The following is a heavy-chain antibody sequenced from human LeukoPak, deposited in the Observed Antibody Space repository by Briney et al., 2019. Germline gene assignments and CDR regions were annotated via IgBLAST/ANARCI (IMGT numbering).Heavy chain of an antibody. CDR1: GYTFNSYY. V-gene: IGHV1-46*02. D-gene: IGHD3-22*01. CDR2: INPSDDST. CDR3: ARAYYDSSAYHHAVYFDY. Sequence: ASVKASCKASGYTFNSYYMHWVRQAPGQGLEGMGIINPSDDSTRYAQKFQGRVTMTKDTSTNTVYMDLSSLSSDDTAVYYCARAYYDSSAYHHAVYFDYWGQGTLVTVSS. J-gene: IGHJ4*02.